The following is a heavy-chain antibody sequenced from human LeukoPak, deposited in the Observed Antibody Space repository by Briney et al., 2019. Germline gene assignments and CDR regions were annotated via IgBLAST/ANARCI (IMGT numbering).Heavy chain of an antibody. J-gene: IGHJ6*03. CDR3: AKGYCSGGNCPDYNYYMEV. V-gene: IGHV3-23*01. Sequence: PGGSLRLSCLASGFTFRNYAMTWIRQAPGKGLEWVSAISGSGASTYYADSVKGRFTISRDNSKNTLYLQMDSLIVEDTAIYYCAKGYCSGGNCPDYNYYMEVWGKGTTVVVSS. CDR1: GFTFRNYA. CDR2: ISGSGAST. D-gene: IGHD2-15*01.